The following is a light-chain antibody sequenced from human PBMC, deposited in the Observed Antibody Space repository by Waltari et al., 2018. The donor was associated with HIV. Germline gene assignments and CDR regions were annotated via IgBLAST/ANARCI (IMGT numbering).Light chain of an antibody. CDR1: QSISSY. V-gene: IGKV1-39*01. CDR2: AAS. J-gene: IGKJ2*01. CDR3: QQRYSIPYT. Sequence: DIQMTQSPSSLSASVGDRVTITCRASQSISSYLNWYQQKPGKAPKLLIYAASSLQSGVPARFSGSGSGTDFTLTISSLQPEDCATYYCQQRYSIPYTFGQGTKLEIK.